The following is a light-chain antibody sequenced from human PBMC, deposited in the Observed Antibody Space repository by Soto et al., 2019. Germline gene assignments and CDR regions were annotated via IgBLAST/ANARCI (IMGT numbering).Light chain of an antibody. CDR1: QSISSW. Sequence: DIQMTQSPSTLWASLGDRVTITCRASQSISSWVAWYQQKPGKAPKLLIYDASSLESGVPSRFSGSGSGTEFTLTISSLQPDDFATYYCQHYNSYSEAFGQGTKVDIK. J-gene: IGKJ1*01. CDR3: QHYNSYSEA. V-gene: IGKV1-5*01. CDR2: DAS.